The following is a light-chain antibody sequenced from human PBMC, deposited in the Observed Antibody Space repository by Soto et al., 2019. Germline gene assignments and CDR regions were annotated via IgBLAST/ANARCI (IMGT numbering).Light chain of an antibody. Sequence: QSALTQPPSASGSPGQSVTISCIGTSSDVGGYNYVSWYQQHPGKAPKLMIYEVSKRPSGVPDRFSGSKSGNSASLTVFGLQAEDEVDYYCSSYAASNNLGVIGGGTKLTVL. J-gene: IGLJ2*01. CDR3: SSYAASNNLGV. V-gene: IGLV2-8*01. CDR2: EVS. CDR1: SSDVGGYNY.